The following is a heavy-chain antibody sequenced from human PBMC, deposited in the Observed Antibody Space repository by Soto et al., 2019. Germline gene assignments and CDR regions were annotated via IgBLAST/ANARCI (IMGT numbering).Heavy chain of an antibody. Sequence: SVKVSCKASGGTFSSYAISCVRQAPGQGLEWMGGIIPIFGTANYAQKFQGRVTITADESTSTAYMELSSLRSEDTAVYYCASIAAAGTAGAFDIWGQGTMVTLSS. CDR3: ASIAAAGTAGAFDI. J-gene: IGHJ3*02. CDR2: IIPIFGTA. CDR1: GGTFSSYA. V-gene: IGHV1-69*13. D-gene: IGHD6-13*01.